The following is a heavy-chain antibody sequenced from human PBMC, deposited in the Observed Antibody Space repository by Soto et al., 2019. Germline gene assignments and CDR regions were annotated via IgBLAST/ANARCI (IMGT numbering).Heavy chain of an antibody. CDR1: GFPFSSYA. CDR3: AKAIFGVVINDGMDV. D-gene: IGHD3-3*01. Sequence: GPLTLSCASSGFPFSSYAMSWVRPAPGKGLEWVSAISGSGGSTYYADSVKGRFTISRDNSKNTLYLQMNSLRAEDTAVYYCAKAIFGVVINDGMDVWGQGTTVTVSS. CDR2: ISGSGGST. J-gene: IGHJ6*02. V-gene: IGHV3-23*01.